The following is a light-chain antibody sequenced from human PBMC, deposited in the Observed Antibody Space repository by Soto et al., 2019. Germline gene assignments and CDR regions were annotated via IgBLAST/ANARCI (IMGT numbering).Light chain of an antibody. CDR1: SSDVGGYNY. Sequence: QSALTQPRSVSGSPGQSVTISCTGTSSDVGGYNYVSWYQQHPGKVPKLIIYDVTKRPSGVPDRFSASKSGNTASLTISGLQAGDEVDYYCCSYAGSYTVVFGGGTKLTVL. CDR3: CSYAGSYTVV. J-gene: IGLJ2*01. V-gene: IGLV2-11*01. CDR2: DVT.